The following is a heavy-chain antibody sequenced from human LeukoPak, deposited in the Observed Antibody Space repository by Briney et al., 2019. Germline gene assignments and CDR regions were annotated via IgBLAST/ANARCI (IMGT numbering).Heavy chain of an antibody. CDR3: ARHFEGHSYGYSDY. Sequence: GGSLKISCKGSGYSFTSYWISWVRQMPGKGLEWMGRIGPSDSYTNYSPSFQGHVTISADKSISTAYLQWSSLKASDTAMYYCARHFEGHSYGYSDYWGQGTLVTVSS. V-gene: IGHV5-10-1*01. CDR2: IGPSDSYT. J-gene: IGHJ4*02. D-gene: IGHD5-18*01. CDR1: GYSFTSYW.